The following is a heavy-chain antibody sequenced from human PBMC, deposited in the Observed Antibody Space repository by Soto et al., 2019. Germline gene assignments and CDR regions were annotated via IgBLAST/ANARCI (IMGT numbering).Heavy chain of an antibody. J-gene: IGHJ4*02. CDR2: ISSGSSTM. CDR1: GVTFSSYS. CDR3: ARECSGASCLYY. V-gene: IGHV3-48*02. D-gene: IGHD2-15*01. Sequence: EVQLVESGGGLVQPGGSLRLSCAASGVTFSSYSMNWVRQAPGKGLEWVSYISSGSSTMYYADSVKGRFTISRDNAKNSLYLQMNSLRDEDTAENYCARECSGASCLYYWGQGTLVTVSS.